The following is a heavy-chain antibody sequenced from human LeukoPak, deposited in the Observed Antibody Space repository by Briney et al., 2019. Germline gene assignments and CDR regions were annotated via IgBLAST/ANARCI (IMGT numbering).Heavy chain of an antibody. CDR2: IIPVLGTA. D-gene: IGHD2-15*01. CDR3: ARGKGFVGHFDY. V-gene: IGHV1-69*08. Sequence: SVKLSCKASGGSFSTNTISWVRQAPGQGPEWMGRIIPVLGTAEYAEKFKGRVTIFADKSTSTAYMELSSLKSEDTALYYCARGKGFVGHFDYWGQGTLVTVSS. CDR1: GGSFSTNT. J-gene: IGHJ4*02.